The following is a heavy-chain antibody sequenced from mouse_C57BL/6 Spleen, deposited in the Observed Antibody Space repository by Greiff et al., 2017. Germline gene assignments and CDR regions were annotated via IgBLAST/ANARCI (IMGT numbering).Heavy chain of an antibody. J-gene: IGHJ3*01. D-gene: IGHD3-2*02. CDR2: IDPNSGGT. Sequence: QVQLQQSGAELVKPGASVKLSCKASGYTFTSYWMHWVKQRPGRGLEWIGRIDPNSGGTKYNEKFKSKATLTVDKPSSTAYMQLSSLTSEDSAVYYCARSRDSSGYEAWFAYWGQGTLVTVTA. CDR1: GYTFTSYW. CDR3: ARSRDSSGYEAWFAY. V-gene: IGHV1-72*01.